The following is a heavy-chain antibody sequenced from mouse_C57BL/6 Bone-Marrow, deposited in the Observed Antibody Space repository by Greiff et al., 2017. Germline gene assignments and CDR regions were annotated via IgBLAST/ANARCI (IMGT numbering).Heavy chain of an antibody. D-gene: IGHD2-2*01. CDR3: ARYWVTTEYYFDY. J-gene: IGHJ2*01. CDR2: LSYSGST. Sequence: EVKLQESGPGLAKPSQTLSLTCSVTGYSITSDYLNWIRKIPGNKLESIGYLSYSGSTNYTPPLNSRISITRDTSKNQYYLPLNSVPTEDTATYYGARYWVTTEYYFDYWGQGTTLTVSS. CDR1: GYSITSDY. V-gene: IGHV3-8*01.